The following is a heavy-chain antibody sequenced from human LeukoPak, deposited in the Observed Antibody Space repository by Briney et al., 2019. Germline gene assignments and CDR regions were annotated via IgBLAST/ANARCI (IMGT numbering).Heavy chain of an antibody. CDR2: IGTAGDT. CDR3: ARDGLYYYDSSGYSTSINDAFDI. Sequence: PGGSLRLSCAACGFTFSSYDMHWVRQATGKGLEWVSAIGTAGDTYYPGSVKGQFTISRVNAKNSLYLQMNSLRAGDTAVYYCARDGLYYYDSSGYSTSINDAFDIWGQGTMVTVSS. V-gene: IGHV3-13*03. CDR1: GFTFSSYD. J-gene: IGHJ3*02. D-gene: IGHD3-22*01.